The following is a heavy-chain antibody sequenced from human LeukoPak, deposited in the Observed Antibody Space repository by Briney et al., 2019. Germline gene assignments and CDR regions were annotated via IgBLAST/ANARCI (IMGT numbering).Heavy chain of an antibody. CDR2: IYYSGST. CDR1: GGSISSYY. Sequence: SETLSLTCTVSGGSISSYYWSWIRQPPGKGLEWIGYIYYSGSTNYNPSLKSRVTISVDTSKNQFSLKLSSVTAADTAVYYCARDLPYYDFWSGYYPLGWYFDLWGRGTLVTVSS. J-gene: IGHJ2*01. D-gene: IGHD3-3*01. CDR3: ARDLPYYDFWSGYYPLGWYFDL. V-gene: IGHV4-59*01.